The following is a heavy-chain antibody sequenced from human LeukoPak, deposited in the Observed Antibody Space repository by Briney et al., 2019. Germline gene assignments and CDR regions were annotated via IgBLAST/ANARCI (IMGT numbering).Heavy chain of an antibody. Sequence: GSLRLSCEASGFTFSSYTMNWVRQAPGKGLEWVSSISSSSSYIYYADSVKGRFTISRDNAKNSLCLQMNSLRAEDTAVYYCTKGGGDSCCEWGQGTLVTVSS. CDR3: TKGGGDSCCE. CDR2: ISSSSSYI. J-gene: IGHJ4*02. V-gene: IGHV3-21*01. D-gene: IGHD2-15*01. CDR1: GFTFSSYT.